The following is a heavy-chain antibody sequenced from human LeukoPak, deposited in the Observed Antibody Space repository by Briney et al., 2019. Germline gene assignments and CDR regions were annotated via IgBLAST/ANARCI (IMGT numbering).Heavy chain of an antibody. CDR3: ARGPPIQLWPRYYYYYYGMDV. V-gene: IGHV1-8*01. CDR1: GYTFTSYD. D-gene: IGHD5-18*01. CDR2: MNPNSGNT. Sequence: ASVKVSCKASGYTFTSYDINWVRQATGQGLEWMGWMNPNSGNTGYAQKFQGRVTMTRNTSISTAYMELSSLRSDDTAVYYCARGPPIQLWPRYYYYYYGMDVWGQGTTVTVSS. J-gene: IGHJ6*02.